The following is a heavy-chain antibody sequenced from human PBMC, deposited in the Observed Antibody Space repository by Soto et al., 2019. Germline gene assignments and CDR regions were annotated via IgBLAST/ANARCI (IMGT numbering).Heavy chain of an antibody. Sequence: QIQLVQSGAEVKKPGASVKVSSKASGYTLTSYGISWERQAPGQGIEWMGWISAYNGNTNYAQKLQGRVTMTTDTSTSTAYMELRSLRSDDTAVYYCARGLMVRGIIEYYYYYGMDVWGQGTTVTVSS. V-gene: IGHV1-18*01. CDR1: GYTLTSYG. CDR3: ARGLMVRGIIEYYYYYGMDV. CDR2: ISAYNGNT. J-gene: IGHJ6*02. D-gene: IGHD3-10*01.